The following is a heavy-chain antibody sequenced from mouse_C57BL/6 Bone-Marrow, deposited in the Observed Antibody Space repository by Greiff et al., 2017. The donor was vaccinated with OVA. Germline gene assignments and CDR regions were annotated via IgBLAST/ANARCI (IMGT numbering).Heavy chain of an antibody. V-gene: IGHV6-6*01. D-gene: IGHD4-1*02. Sequence: DVMLVESGGGLVQPGGSMKLSCAASGFTFSDAWMDWVRQSPEKGLEWVAEIRNKANNHATYYAESVKGRFTISRDDSKSSVYLQMNSVRAEDTGIYYCTRPQLGDWYFDFWGTGTTVTVSS. CDR2: IRNKANNHAT. CDR1: GFTFSDAW. J-gene: IGHJ1*03. CDR3: TRPQLGDWYFDF.